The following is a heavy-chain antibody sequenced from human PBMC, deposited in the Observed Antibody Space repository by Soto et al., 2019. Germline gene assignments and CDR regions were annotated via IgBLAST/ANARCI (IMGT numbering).Heavy chain of an antibody. V-gene: IGHV1-24*01. CDR2: FDPEDGET. Sequence: ASVKVSCKVSGYTLTELSMHWVRQAPGKGLEWMGGFDPEDGETIYAQKFQGRVTMTEDTSTDTAYMELSSLRSEDTAVYYCAVRYYYDSSGYYYGYYFDYWGQGTLVTVSS. D-gene: IGHD3-22*01. CDR3: AVRYYYDSSGYYYGYYFDY. J-gene: IGHJ4*02. CDR1: GYTLTELS.